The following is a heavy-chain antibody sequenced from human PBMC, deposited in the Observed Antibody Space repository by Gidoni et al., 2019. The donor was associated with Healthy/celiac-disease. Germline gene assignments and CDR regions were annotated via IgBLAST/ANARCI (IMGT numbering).Heavy chain of an antibody. D-gene: IGHD2-8*01. Sequence: QVQLQESGPGLVKPSGTLSLTCAVSGGSISSSNWWSWVRQPPGKGLEWIGEIYHSGSTNYNPSLKSRVTISVDKSKNQFSLKLSSVTAADTAVYYCARDPAGAVECTNGVCWEISGWSSWGQGTLVTVSS. J-gene: IGHJ4*02. CDR1: GGSISSSNW. V-gene: IGHV4-4*02. CDR3: ARDPAGAVECTNGVCWEISGWSS. CDR2: IYHSGST.